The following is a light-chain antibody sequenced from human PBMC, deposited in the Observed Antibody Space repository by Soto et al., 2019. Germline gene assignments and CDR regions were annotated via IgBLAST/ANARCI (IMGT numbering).Light chain of an antibody. CDR3: QQYNSYWT. J-gene: IGKJ1*01. Sequence: DIQLTHSPSFLSASVGDRVTITFRASQSISSWLAWYQQKPGKAPKLLIYKASSLESGVPSRFSGSGSGTEFTLTISSLQPDDFATYYCQQYNSYWTFGQGTKVDIK. V-gene: IGKV1-5*03. CDR1: QSISSW. CDR2: KAS.